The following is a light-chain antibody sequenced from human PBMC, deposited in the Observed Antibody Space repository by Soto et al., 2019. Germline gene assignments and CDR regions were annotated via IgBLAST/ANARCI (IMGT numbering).Light chain of an antibody. Sequence: DIVVAQSSGTPPVSPGERATLSCRARQSVGTNVAWYQQRPRQAPRLLIYGASTRATSIPARFSGSGSGTEFTLTISSLQHDDFATYYCQRYNTYSTFGQGTRLEIK. CDR3: QRYNTYST. CDR2: GAS. CDR1: QSVGTN. J-gene: IGKJ5*01. V-gene: IGKV3-15*01.